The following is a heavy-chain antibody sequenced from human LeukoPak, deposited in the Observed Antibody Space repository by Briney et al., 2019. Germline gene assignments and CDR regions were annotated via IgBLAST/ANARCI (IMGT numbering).Heavy chain of an antibody. V-gene: IGHV3-53*01. CDR1: GFTVSTNY. Sequence: PGGSLRLSCAASGFTVSTNYMSWVRQAPGKGLEWVSVIYRDGDTYYADSVKGRFTISRDSSKNILYLQMNSLRAEDTAVYYCARDVCDRGLQWYFDLWGRGTVITVSS. J-gene: IGHJ2*01. CDR3: ARDVCDRGLQWYFDL. D-gene: IGHD3-16*01. CDR2: IYRDGDT.